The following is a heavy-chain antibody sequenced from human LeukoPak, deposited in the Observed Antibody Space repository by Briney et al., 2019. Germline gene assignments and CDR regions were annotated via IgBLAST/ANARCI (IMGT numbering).Heavy chain of an antibody. D-gene: IGHD3-16*01. V-gene: IGHV3-7*01. J-gene: IGHJ5*02. CDR3: VRDGGTDWYDP. Sequence: GGSLRLSCAASGFSVSDYWMTSARQAPGKGLEWVANIKQDGSEKTYVDSVKGRFTISRDNAKNSLYLQMNSLRVEDTAMYYCVRDGGTDWYDPWGQGTLVTVFS. CDR2: IKQDGSEK. CDR1: GFSVSDYW.